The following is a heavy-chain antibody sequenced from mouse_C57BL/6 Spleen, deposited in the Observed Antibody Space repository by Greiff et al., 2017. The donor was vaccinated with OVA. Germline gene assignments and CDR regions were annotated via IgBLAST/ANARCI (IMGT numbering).Heavy chain of an antibody. V-gene: IGHV1-72*01. Sequence: QVQLQQPGAELVKPGASVKLSCKASGYTFTSYWMHWVKQRPGRGLEWIGRIDPKSGGTRYNEKFKGKAKLTADKPSSTAYMQLSSLTSEDSAVYYSARNYLDYWGQGTTLTVSS. J-gene: IGHJ2*01. CDR2: IDPKSGGT. CDR1: GYTFTSYW. CDR3: ARNYLDY.